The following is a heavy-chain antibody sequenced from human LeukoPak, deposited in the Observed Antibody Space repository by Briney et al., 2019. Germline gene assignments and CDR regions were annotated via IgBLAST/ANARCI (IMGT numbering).Heavy chain of an antibody. V-gene: IGHV3-7*01. Sequence: GAPRPPRAASGFTFKYFWKSRVRQAPRKGAEGGANIKQDESEKYYVDSLKGRFTISRDHAKNSLYLQMNSLRAEDTAVYYCARDKIEGPTKLDYWGQGILVTVSS. J-gene: IGHJ4*02. CDR3: ARDKIEGPTKLDY. D-gene: IGHD1-1*01. CDR2: IKQDESEK. CDR1: GFTFKYFW.